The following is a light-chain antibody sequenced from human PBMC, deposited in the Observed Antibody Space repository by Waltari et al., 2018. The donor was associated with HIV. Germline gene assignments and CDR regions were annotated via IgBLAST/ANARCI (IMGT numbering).Light chain of an antibody. Sequence: DIQMTQSPSSLSASVGDRVTITCRASQTIDTYLNWFQQKPGKAPKLLIYAASFLERGVPSRFSGSGSGTDFTLTITSLQPEDFATYYCQQTYNTPRTFGQGTKLEIK. J-gene: IGKJ2*01. CDR3: QQTYNTPRT. CDR2: AAS. V-gene: IGKV1-39*01. CDR1: QTIDTY.